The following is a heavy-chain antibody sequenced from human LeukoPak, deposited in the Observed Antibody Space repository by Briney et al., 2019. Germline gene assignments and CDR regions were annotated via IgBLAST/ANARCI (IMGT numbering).Heavy chain of an antibody. Sequence: GRSLRLSCATSGFTFSSYAMHWVRQAPGKGLEWVALISYDGINQYYADSVKGRFIISRDNSKNTLYLQLSSLRLEDTAVYYCTLTTFGVVYYFDYWGQGTLVTVSS. J-gene: IGHJ4*02. CDR3: TLTTFGVVYYFDY. CDR2: ISYDGINQ. V-gene: IGHV3-30*04. CDR1: GFTFSSYA. D-gene: IGHD1/OR15-1a*01.